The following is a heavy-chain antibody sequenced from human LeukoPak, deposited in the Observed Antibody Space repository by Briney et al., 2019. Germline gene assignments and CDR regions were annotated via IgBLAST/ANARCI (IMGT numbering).Heavy chain of an antibody. CDR3: ARHGSGWSFDP. Sequence: SETLSLTCTVSGGSISGYYWSWIWQPPGKGLEWIGYISYSGSTNYNPSLKSRVSISVDTSKNQFSLNLNSVTAADTAVFYCARHGSGWSFDPWGQGTLVTVSS. J-gene: IGHJ5*02. CDR1: GGSISGYY. D-gene: IGHD6-19*01. CDR2: ISYSGST. V-gene: IGHV4-59*08.